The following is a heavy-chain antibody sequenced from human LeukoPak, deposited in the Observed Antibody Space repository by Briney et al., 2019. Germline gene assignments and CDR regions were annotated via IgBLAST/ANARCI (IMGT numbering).Heavy chain of an antibody. J-gene: IGHJ3*02. CDR2: ISAYNGNT. CDR3: ARDPDQVGIYSSGWYGGRAFDI. Sequence: GASVKVSCKASGYTFTSYGISWVRQAPGQGLEWMGWISAYNGNTNYAQKLQGRVTMTTDTSTSTAYMELRSLRSDDTAVYYCARDPDQVGIYSSGWYGGRAFDIWGQGTMVTVSS. V-gene: IGHV1-18*01. D-gene: IGHD6-19*01. CDR1: GYTFTSYG.